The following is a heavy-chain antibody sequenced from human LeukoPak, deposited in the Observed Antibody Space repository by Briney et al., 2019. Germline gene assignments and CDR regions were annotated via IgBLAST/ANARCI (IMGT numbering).Heavy chain of an antibody. J-gene: IGHJ4*02. CDR2: IYYSGST. CDR1: GGSISSYY. V-gene: IGHV4-59*01. D-gene: IGHD3-10*01. Sequence: PSETLSLTCTVSGGSISSYYWSGIRQPPGKGLEWIGYIYYSGSTNYNPSLKSRVTISVDTSKNQFSLKLSSVTAADTAVYYCASGIGEFASFDYWGQGTLVTVSS. CDR3: ASGIGEFASFDY.